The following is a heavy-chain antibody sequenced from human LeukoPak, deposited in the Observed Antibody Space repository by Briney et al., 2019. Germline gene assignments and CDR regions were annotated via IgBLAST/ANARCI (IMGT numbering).Heavy chain of an antibody. CDR3: VRDIVVVPAGYFDY. CDR2: ISGSGGST. D-gene: IGHD2-2*01. V-gene: IGHV3-23*01. CDR1: GFTFSSYA. Sequence: GGSLRLSCAASGFTFSSYAMSWVRQAPGKGLEWVSAISGSGGSTYYADSVKGRFTISRDNSKNTLYLQMNSLRAEDTAVYYCVRDIVVVPAGYFDYWGQGTLVTVSS. J-gene: IGHJ4*02.